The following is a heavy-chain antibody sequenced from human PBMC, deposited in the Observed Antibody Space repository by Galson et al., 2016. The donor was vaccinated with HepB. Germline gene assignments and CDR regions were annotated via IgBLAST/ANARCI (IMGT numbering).Heavy chain of an antibody. CDR3: EAYCGAGSCHGVEY. Sequence: SLRLSCAASTFTFRSYAMNWVRRAPGKGLEWVSGISGSGGNTYHADSVKGRFTISRDNSKNTLYLQMNSLGVEDTALYYCEAYCGAGSCHGVEYWGQGTLVTVSS. CDR1: TFTFRSYA. CDR2: ISGSGGNT. V-gene: IGHV3-23*01. J-gene: IGHJ4*02. D-gene: IGHD2-21*01.